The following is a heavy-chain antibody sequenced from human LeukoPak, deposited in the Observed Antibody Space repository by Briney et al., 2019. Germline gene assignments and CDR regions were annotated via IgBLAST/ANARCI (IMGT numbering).Heavy chain of an antibody. Sequence: SQTLSLTCTVSGGSISSGGYYWSWIRQHPGKGLEWLGYFYYSGSTYSNPSLKSRVTISVDTSKSQCSLKLSSVTAADTAVYYCARDQRAYYYDSSGYTEAFDIWGQGTMVTVSS. CDR3: ARDQRAYYYDSSGYTEAFDI. V-gene: IGHV4-31*03. CDR2: FYYSGST. D-gene: IGHD3-22*01. CDR1: GGSISSGGYY. J-gene: IGHJ3*02.